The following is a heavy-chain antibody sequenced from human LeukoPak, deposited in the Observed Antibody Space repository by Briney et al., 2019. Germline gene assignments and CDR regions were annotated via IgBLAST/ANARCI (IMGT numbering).Heavy chain of an antibody. V-gene: IGHV6-1*01. CDR3: ARDEGFRELLYRH. Sequence: SQTLSLTCAISGDSVSSISVAWNWIRQSPSRGLEWLGRTYKRSKWYNDYAVSVKSRITINPDTSKNQFSLQLNSLTPEDTAVYYCARDEGFRELLYRHWGQGTLVTVPS. J-gene: IGHJ4*02. CDR2: TYKRSKWYN. CDR1: GDSVSSISVA. D-gene: IGHD3-10*01.